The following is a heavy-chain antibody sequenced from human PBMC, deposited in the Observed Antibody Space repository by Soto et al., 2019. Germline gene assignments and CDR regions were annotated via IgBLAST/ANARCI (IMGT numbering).Heavy chain of an antibody. CDR3: AKDGNDDGAFDI. J-gene: IGHJ3*02. CDR2: ISWNSGSI. CDR1: GFTFDDYA. V-gene: IGHV3-9*01. Sequence: PGGSLRLSCAASGFTFDDYAMHWVRQAPGKGLEWVSGISWNSGSIGYADSVKGRFTISRDNAKNSLYLQMNSLRAEDTALYYCAKDGNDDGAFDIWGQGTMVTVS. D-gene: IGHD1-1*01.